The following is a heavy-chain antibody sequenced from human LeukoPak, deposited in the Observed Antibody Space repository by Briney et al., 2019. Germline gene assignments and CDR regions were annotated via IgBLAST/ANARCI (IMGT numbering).Heavy chain of an antibody. V-gene: IGHV3-66*01. Sequence: GGSLRLSCAVSGFTVRSNYMNWVRQAPGKGLEWVSVIYSDGSTYYADSVKGRFTISRDNSKNTLYLQMNSLRGEDTAVYYCARGSGYIIDYWGQGTLVTVSS. CDR2: IYSDGST. D-gene: IGHD3-22*01. J-gene: IGHJ4*02. CDR3: ARGSGYIIDY. CDR1: GFTVRSNY.